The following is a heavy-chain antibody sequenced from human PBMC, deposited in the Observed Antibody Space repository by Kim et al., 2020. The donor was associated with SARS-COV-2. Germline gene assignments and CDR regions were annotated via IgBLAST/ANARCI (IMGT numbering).Heavy chain of an antibody. J-gene: IGHJ4*02. V-gene: IGHV4-4*02. D-gene: IGHD6-19*01. Sequence: SETLSLTCAVSGVSISSSTWWNWVHQPPGKGLEWIGEIYHGGNTNYNPSLKSRVTISVDRSKNQFSLNMNSVTAADTAVYYCARGVSSGWYSRHFDYWGQGTRVTVSS. CDR2: IYHGGNT. CDR1: GVSISSSTW. CDR3: ARGVSSGWYSRHFDY.